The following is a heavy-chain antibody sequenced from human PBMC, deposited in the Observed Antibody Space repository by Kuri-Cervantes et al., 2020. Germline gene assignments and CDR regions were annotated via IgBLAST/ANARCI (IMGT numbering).Heavy chain of an antibody. CDR3: TTDRYDILISEGIDY. J-gene: IGHJ4*02. Sequence: GESLKISCAASGFTFSSYSMNWVRQAPGKGLEWVSAISGSGGSTYYADSVKGRFTISRDNSKNTLYLQMNSLKTEDTAVYYCTTDRYDILISEGIDYWGQGTLVTVSS. D-gene: IGHD3-9*01. CDR2: ISGSGGST. CDR1: GFTFSSYS. V-gene: IGHV3-23*01.